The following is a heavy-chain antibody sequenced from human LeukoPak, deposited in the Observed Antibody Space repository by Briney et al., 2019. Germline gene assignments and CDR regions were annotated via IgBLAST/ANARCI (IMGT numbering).Heavy chain of an antibody. CDR3: ARLGFYGHVDY. Sequence: KASETLSLTCTVSGGSISSYYWSWIRQPPGKGLEWIGYIYYSGSTNYNPSLKSRVTISVDTSKNQFSLKLSSVTAADTAVYYCARLGFYGHVDYWGQGTLVTVSS. J-gene: IGHJ4*02. D-gene: IGHD3-3*01. CDR1: GGSISSYY. CDR2: IYYSGST. V-gene: IGHV4-59*08.